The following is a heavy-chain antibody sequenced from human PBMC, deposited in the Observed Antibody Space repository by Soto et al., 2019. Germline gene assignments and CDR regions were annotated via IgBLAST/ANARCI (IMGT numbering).Heavy chain of an antibody. CDR3: AKDRGETSYGDYADYYGMDV. J-gene: IGHJ6*02. CDR2: ISYDGSNK. CDR1: GFTFSSYG. D-gene: IGHD4-17*01. Sequence: GGSLRLSCAASGFTFSSYGMHWVRQAPGKGLEWVAVISYDGSNKYYADSVKGRFTISRDNSKNTLYLQMNSLRAEDTAVYYCAKDRGETSYGDYADYYGMDVWGQGTTVTVSS. V-gene: IGHV3-30*18.